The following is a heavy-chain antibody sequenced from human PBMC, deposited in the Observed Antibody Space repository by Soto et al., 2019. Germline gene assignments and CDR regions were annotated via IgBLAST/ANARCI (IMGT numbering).Heavy chain of an antibody. CDR3: AGGVVGSGWLYGC. CDR2: INPNSGGT. Sequence: ASVKVSCKASGYTFTGSYMHWVRQAPGQGLEWMGWINPNSGGTNYAQKFQGWVTMTRDTSISTAYMELSRLRSDDTAVYYCAGGVVGSGWLYGCWGRGTLVAIAS. CDR1: GYTFTGSY. J-gene: IGHJ4*02. D-gene: IGHD6-19*01. V-gene: IGHV1-2*04.